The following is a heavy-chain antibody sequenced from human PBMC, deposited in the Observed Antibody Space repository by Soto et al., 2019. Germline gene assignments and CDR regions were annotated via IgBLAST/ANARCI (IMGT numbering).Heavy chain of an antibody. V-gene: IGHV1-69*13. D-gene: IGHD6-13*01. Sequence: ASVKVSCKASGGTFSSYAISWVRQAPGQGLEWMGGIIPIFGTANYAQKFQGRVTITADESTSTAYMELSSLRSEDTAVYYCAREEREGAAAGTVSVYWGQGTLVTVSS. CDR1: GGTFSSYA. CDR2: IIPIFGTA. CDR3: AREEREGAAAGTVSVY. J-gene: IGHJ4*02.